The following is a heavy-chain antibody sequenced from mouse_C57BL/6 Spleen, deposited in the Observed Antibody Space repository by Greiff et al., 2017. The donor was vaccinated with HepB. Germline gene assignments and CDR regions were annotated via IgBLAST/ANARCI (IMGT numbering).Heavy chain of an antibody. CDR1: GYTFTSYW. CDR3: ARWRGDYAMDY. V-gene: IGHV1-52*01. J-gene: IGHJ4*01. Sequence: VQLQQPGAELVRPGSSVKLSFKASGYTFTSYWMHWVKQRPIQGLEWIGNIDPSDSETHYNQKFKDKATLTVDKSSSTAYMQLSSLTSEDSAVYYCARWRGDYAMDYWGQGTSVTVSS. CDR2: IDPSDSET.